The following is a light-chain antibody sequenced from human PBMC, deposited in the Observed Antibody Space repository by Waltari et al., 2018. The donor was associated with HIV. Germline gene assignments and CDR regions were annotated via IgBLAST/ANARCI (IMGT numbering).Light chain of an antibody. CDR3: CAYAGPTGLSEV. Sequence: QSALTQPASVSGSPGHSFTLPRPGTSRDIGPYHSVSCYQQHPGKAPKLIIYDVGTRPSGVSDRFSGSKSGNTASLTISGLQSEDEADYHCCAYAGPTGLSEVFGGGTKLTVL. J-gene: IGLJ2*01. V-gene: IGLV2-23*02. CDR1: SRDIGPYHS. CDR2: DVG.